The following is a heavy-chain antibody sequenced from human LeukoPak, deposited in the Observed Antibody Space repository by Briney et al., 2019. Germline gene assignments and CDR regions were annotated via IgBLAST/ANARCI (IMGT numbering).Heavy chain of an antibody. CDR1: GGSISGDY. V-gene: IGHV4-4*07. CDR3: ARAAGAAGGQYFDY. D-gene: IGHD6-13*01. CDR2: IYTNGDT. J-gene: IGHJ4*02. Sequence: SETLSLTCTVSGGSISGDYWSWIRQPAGQGLEWIGRIYTNGDTRYNPSLKSRVTISVDTSKNQLSLKLRPVTAADTAVYYCARAAGAAGGQYFDYWGQGTLVTVSS.